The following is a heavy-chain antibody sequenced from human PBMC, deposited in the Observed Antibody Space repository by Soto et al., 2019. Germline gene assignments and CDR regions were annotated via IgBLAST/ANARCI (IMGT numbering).Heavy chain of an antibody. Sequence: ASVKVSCKVSGYTLTELSMHWVRQAPGKGLEWMGGFDPEDGETIYAQKFQGRVTMTEDTSTDTAYMELSSLRSEDTAVYYCATTGGVLRFLEWSPPNYYYGMDVWGQGTTVTVSS. V-gene: IGHV1-24*01. CDR2: FDPEDGET. D-gene: IGHD3-3*01. CDR3: ATTGGVLRFLEWSPPNYYYGMDV. CDR1: GYTLTELS. J-gene: IGHJ6*02.